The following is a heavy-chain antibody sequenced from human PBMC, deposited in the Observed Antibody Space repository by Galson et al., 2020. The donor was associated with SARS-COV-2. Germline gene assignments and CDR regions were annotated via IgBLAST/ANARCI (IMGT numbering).Heavy chain of an antibody. CDR3: ARERGAYGAYGDFNY. Sequence: GGSLRLSCAASGFPLRSNTMGWVRQAPGKGLEWVACISGTSSNIYYADSVKGRFSISRDNGKNALYLQMNSLRADDSAVYYCARERGAYGAYGDFNYWGQGALVTVSS. CDR1: GFPLRSNT. CDR2: ISGTSSNI. J-gene: IGHJ4*02. V-gene: IGHV3-21*06. D-gene: IGHD5-12*01.